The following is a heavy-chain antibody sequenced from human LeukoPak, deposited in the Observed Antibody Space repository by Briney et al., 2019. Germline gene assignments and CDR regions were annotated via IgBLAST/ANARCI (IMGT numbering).Heavy chain of an antibody. D-gene: IGHD3-22*01. CDR1: GFTFSNTW. Sequence: GGSLRLSCAATGFTFSNTWMSWVRQAPGKGLEWVAVISYDGSNKYYADSVKGRFTISRDNSKNTLYLQMNSLRAEDTAVYYCARDFPRATMIVVVKPVFDIWGQGTMVTVSS. CDR3: ARDFPRATMIVVVKPVFDI. V-gene: IGHV3-30-3*01. CDR2: ISYDGSNK. J-gene: IGHJ3*02.